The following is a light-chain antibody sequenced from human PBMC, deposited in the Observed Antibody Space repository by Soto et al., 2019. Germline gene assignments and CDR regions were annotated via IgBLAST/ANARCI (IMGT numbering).Light chain of an antibody. CDR1: SSNIGAGYD. V-gene: IGLV1-40*01. J-gene: IGLJ3*02. CDR3: QSYDSSLSGGL. Sequence: QSVLTQPPSVSGAPGQRVTISCTGSSSNIGAGYDVHWYQQLPGTAPKLLIYANINRPSGVPDRFSGSKSGTSASLAITELQAEDEADYYCQSYDSSLSGGLFGGGTKVTVL. CDR2: ANI.